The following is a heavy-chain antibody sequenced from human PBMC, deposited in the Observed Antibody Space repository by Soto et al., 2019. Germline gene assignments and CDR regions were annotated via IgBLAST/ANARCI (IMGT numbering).Heavy chain of an antibody. J-gene: IGHJ5*02. CDR3: ARIPYLSQDTGIVPFDA. CDR2: IDWDDDK. Sequence: SGPTLVNPTQTLTLTCTFSGFSLSTSGMCVSWIRQPPGKALEWLARIDWDDDKYHSTSLKTRLTVSKDTSKNQVVLTMTNMDPVDTATYYCARIPYLSQDTGIVPFDAWGQGTLV. D-gene: IGHD5-18*01. V-gene: IGHV2-70*11. CDR1: GFSLSTSGMC.